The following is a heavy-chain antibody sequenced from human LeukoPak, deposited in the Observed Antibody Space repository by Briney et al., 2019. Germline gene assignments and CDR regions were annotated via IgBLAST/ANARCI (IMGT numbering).Heavy chain of an antibody. CDR2: IYHSGST. D-gene: IGHD3/OR15-3a*01. V-gene: IGHV4-38-2*02. Sequence: PSETLSLTCTVSGYSISSGYYWGWIRQPPGKGLEWIGSIYHSGSTYYNPSPKSRVTISVDTSKNQFSLKLSSVTAADTAVYYCARALDYSPVSSSVYWGQGTLVTVSS. CDR1: GYSISSGYY. J-gene: IGHJ4*02. CDR3: ARALDYSPVSSSVY.